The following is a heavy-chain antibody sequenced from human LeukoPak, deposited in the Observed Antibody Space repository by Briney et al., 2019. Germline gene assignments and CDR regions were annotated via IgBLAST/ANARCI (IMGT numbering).Heavy chain of an antibody. CDR1: GYTFTGYY. CDR3: ARGSWYGGSDAFDI. J-gene: IGHJ3*02. D-gene: IGHD6-13*01. Sequence: ASVKVSCKASGYTFTGYYMHWVRQAPGQGLEWMGWINPNSGGTNYAQKFQGRVTMTRDTSISTAYMELSRLRADDTAVYYCARGSWYGGSDAFDIWGQGTMVTVSS. CDR2: INPNSGGT. V-gene: IGHV1-2*02.